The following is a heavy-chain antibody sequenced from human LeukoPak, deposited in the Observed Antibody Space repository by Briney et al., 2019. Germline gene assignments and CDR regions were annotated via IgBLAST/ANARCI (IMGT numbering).Heavy chain of an antibody. Sequence: GRSLRLSCAASGFTFSSYGMHWVRQAPGKGPEWVAVISYDGSNKYYADSVKGRFTISRDNSKNTLYLQMNSLRAEDTAVYYCAKPKTAYGDYPNSFDYWGQGTLVTVSS. CDR2: ISYDGSNK. CDR3: AKPKTAYGDYPNSFDY. CDR1: GFTFSSYG. D-gene: IGHD4-17*01. J-gene: IGHJ4*02. V-gene: IGHV3-30*18.